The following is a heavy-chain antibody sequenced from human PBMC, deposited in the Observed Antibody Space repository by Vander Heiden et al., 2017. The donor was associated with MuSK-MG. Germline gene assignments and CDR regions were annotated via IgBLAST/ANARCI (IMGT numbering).Heavy chain of an antibody. CDR1: GFTFSSYW. CDR2: IKQDGSEK. CDR3: ARDRCGGDCYPDADAFDI. Sequence: EVQLVESGGGLVQPGGSLRLSGAASGFTFSSYWRSWVRQAPGKGLEWVANIKQDGSEKYYVDSVKGRFTISRDNAKNSLYLQMNSLRAEDTAVYYCARDRCGGDCYPDADAFDIWGQGTMVTVSS. D-gene: IGHD2-21*01. V-gene: IGHV3-7*01. J-gene: IGHJ3*02.